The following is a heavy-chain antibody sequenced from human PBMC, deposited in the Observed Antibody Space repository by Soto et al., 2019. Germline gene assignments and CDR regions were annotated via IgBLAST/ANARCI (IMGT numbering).Heavy chain of an antibody. CDR3: ARGVEWNIVVVPAARWFDP. D-gene: IGHD2-2*01. J-gene: IGHJ5*02. CDR2: VYYSGTT. V-gene: IGHV4-59*08. CDR1: GGSISSYY. Sequence: PSETLSLTCSVSGGSISSYYWGWIRQSPGTGLEWIGYVYYSGTTNYNPSLKSRVTISVDTSKNQFSLKLSSVTAADTAVYYCARGVEWNIVVVPAARWFDPWGQGTLVTVSS.